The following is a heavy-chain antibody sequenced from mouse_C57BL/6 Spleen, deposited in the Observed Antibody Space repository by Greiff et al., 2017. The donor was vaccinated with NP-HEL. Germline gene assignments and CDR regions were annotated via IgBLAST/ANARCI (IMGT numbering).Heavy chain of an antibody. D-gene: IGHD1-1*01. J-gene: IGHJ2*01. CDR1: GYTFTSYW. CDR3: ARGDYGSRYYFDY. Sequence: VQLQQSGAELVRPGSSVKLSCKASGYTFTSYWMHWVKQRPIQGLEWIGNIDPSDSETHYNQKFKDKATLTVDKSSSTAYMQLSSLTSEDSAVDVCARGDYGSRYYFDYWGQGTTLTVSS. V-gene: IGHV1-52*01. CDR2: IDPSDSET.